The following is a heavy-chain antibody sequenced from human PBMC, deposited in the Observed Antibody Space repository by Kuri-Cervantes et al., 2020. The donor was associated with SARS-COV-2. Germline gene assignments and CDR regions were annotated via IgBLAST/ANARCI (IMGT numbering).Heavy chain of an antibody. J-gene: IGHJ4*02. V-gene: IGHV4-30-4*01. CDR3: ASSLNIRGDQYFFDY. CDR2: IFHAGGT. D-gene: IGHD3-10*01. Sequence: SCTVSGGSIKNDDYYWSWIRQPPGKGLEWIGYIFHAGGTYYNPPLKSRVTISLDTSKNQFSLKLASVTAADTAVYFCASSLNIRGDQYFFDYWGRGTLVTVSS. CDR1: GGSIKNDDYY.